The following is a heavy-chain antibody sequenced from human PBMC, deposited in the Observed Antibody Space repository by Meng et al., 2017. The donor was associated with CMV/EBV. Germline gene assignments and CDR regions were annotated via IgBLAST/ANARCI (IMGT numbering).Heavy chain of an antibody. V-gene: IGHV3-7*04. D-gene: IGHD3-3*01. CDR3: ARGTGRSITIFGVVTHYYYGMDV. CDR1: GFTFSSYW. CDR2: IKQDGSEK. Sequence: GESLKISCAASGFTFSSYWMTWVRQAPGKGLEWVANIKQDGSEKYYVDSVKGRFTISRDNAKNSLYLQMNSLRAEDTAVYYCARGTGRSITIFGVVTHYYYGMDVWGQGTTVTVSS. J-gene: IGHJ6*02.